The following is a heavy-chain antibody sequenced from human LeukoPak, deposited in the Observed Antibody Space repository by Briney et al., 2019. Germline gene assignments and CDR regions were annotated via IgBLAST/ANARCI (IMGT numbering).Heavy chain of an antibody. D-gene: IGHD6-19*01. CDR1: GFTFSSYW. J-gene: IGHJ6*02. V-gene: IGHV3-7*01. CDR2: IKQDGSEK. CDR3: ARDIAVAGYGMDV. Sequence: GGSLRLSCAASGFTFSSYWMSWVRQAPGKGLEWVASIKQDGSEKYYVDSVKGRFTISRDNAKNSLYLQMNSLRAEDTAVYYCARDIAVAGYGMDVWGQGTTVTVSS.